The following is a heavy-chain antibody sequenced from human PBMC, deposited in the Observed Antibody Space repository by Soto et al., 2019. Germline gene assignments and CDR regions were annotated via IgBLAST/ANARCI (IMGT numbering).Heavy chain of an antibody. D-gene: IGHD3-9*01. CDR1: GFTFSSYS. V-gene: IGHV3-48*01. Sequence: GGSLRLSCAASGFTFSSYSMNWVRQAPGKGLEWVSYISSSSSTIYYADSVKGRFTISRDNAKNSLYLQMNSLRAEDTAVYYCARDKQRYQRGWNWFDPWGQGTLVTVSS. J-gene: IGHJ5*02. CDR3: ARDKQRYQRGWNWFDP. CDR2: ISSSSSTI.